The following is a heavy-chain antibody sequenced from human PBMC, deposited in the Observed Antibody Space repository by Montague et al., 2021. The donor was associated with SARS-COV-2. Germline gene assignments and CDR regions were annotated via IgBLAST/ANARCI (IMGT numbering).Heavy chain of an antibody. V-gene: IGHV4-39*07. CDR3: ARGNRVAVSGYDFDY. CDR1: GDSISTSPYF. CDR2: IYYSGST. D-gene: IGHD3-22*01. Sequence: SETLSLTCTVSGDSISTSPYFWGWIRQPPGKGLEWIGCIYYSGSTYYNPTRKSRVAISIDTSKNQFSLKLSSVTAADTAVYYCARGNRVAVSGYDFDYWGQGTLVTVSS. J-gene: IGHJ4*02.